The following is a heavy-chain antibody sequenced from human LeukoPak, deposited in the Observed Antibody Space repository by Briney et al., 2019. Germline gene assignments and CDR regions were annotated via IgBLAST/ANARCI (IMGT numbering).Heavy chain of an antibody. CDR3: AREYCSGGSCYRSGTHFDD. J-gene: IGHJ4*02. D-gene: IGHD2-15*01. CDR1: GGTFSSYA. V-gene: IGHV1-69*05. CDR2: IIPIFGTA. Sequence: SVKVSCKASGGTFSSYAISWVRQAPGQGLEWMGGIIPIFGTANYAQKFQGRVTITTDESTSTAYMELSSLRSEDTAVYYCAREYCSGGSCYRSGTHFDDWGQGTLVTVSS.